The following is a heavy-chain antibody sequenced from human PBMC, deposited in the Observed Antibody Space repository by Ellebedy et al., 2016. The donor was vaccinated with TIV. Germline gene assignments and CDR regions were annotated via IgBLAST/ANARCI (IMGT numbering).Heavy chain of an antibody. CDR1: GFTFDDYA. J-gene: IGHJ6*03. Sequence: GGSLRLSCAASGFTFDDYAMHWVRQAPGKGLEWVSGISWNSGSIGYADSVKGRFTISRDNAKNSLYLQMNSLRAEDTAVYYCARDSVLRYFDHAGEFYYYYMDVWGKGTTVTVSS. V-gene: IGHV3-9*01. D-gene: IGHD3-9*01. CDR2: ISWNSGSI. CDR3: ARDSVLRYFDHAGEFYYYYMDV.